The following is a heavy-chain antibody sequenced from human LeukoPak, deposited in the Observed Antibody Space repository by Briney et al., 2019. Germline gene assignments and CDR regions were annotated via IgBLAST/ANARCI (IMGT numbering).Heavy chain of an antibody. V-gene: IGHV4-59*12. D-gene: IGHD3-10*01. Sequence: SETLFLTCTVSGGSISNYYWSWIRQPPGKRLEWVGHIYYSWSTKYNPSFKSRVTISVDTSKNQFSLRMTSVTAADTAVYCCARNPEGSYGPLLDSWGQGTLVTVSS. CDR3: ARNPEGSYGPLLDS. CDR1: GGSISNYY. CDR2: IYYSWST. J-gene: IGHJ4*02.